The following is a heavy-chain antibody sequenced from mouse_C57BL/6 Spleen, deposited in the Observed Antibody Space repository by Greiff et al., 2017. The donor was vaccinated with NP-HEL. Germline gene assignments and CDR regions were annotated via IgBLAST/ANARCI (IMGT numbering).Heavy chain of an antibody. CDR2: IYPRSGNT. J-gene: IGHJ2*01. V-gene: IGHV1-81*01. Sequence: QVQLQQSGAELARPGASVKLSCKASGYTFTSYGISWVKQRTGQGLEWIGEIYPRSGNTYYNEKFKGKATLTADKSSSTAYMELRSLTSEDSAVYFCARSPYDYDDDGRVFDYWGQGTTLTVSS. CDR1: GYTFTSYG. D-gene: IGHD2-4*01. CDR3: ARSPYDYDDDGRVFDY.